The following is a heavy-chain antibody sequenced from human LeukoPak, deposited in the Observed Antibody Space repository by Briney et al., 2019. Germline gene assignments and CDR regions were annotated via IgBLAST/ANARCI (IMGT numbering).Heavy chain of an antibody. CDR2: IDRDGSRI. CDR3: VRGNDYGGPHY. J-gene: IGHJ4*02. Sequence: GGSLRLSCAASGFTFSSSAMSWVRQAPGKGLEWVSRIDRDGSRINYADSVKGRFTISRDNGKNTLFLQMNSLRAEDAAVYYCVRGNDYGGPHYWGQGTLVTVSS. CDR1: GFTFSSSA. D-gene: IGHD4-23*01. V-gene: IGHV3-74*01.